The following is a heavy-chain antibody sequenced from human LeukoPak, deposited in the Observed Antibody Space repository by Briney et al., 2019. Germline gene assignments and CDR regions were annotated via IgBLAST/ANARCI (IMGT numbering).Heavy chain of an antibody. CDR2: LYSGGST. CDR1: GFTVSTNY. D-gene: IGHD5-18*01. J-gene: IGHJ3*01. V-gene: IGHV3-66*01. CDR3: ASERADTGGAFGF. Sequence: QTGGSLRLSCAASGFTVSTNYMNWVRQAPGKGLEWVSILYSGGSTYYADSVKGRFTISRDNSRNTLFLQMNSLRAEDTAVYYCASERADTGGAFGFWGQGTMVTVSS.